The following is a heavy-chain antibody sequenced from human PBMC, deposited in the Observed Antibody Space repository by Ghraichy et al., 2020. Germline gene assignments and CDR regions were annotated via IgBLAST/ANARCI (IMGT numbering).Heavy chain of an antibody. V-gene: IGHV4-59*01. CDR3: ARLIASTGSSDWFDP. J-gene: IGHJ5*02. CDR1: GDSISGSY. Sequence: SETLSLTCTVSGDSISGSYWSWIRQPPGKGLEWIGYIYYSGTTIYNPSLKSRVTISVDTSKNQFSLKLTSVTAADTAVYYCARLIASTGSSDWFDPWGHGTLVTVSS. CDR2: IYYSGTT. D-gene: IGHD1-1*01.